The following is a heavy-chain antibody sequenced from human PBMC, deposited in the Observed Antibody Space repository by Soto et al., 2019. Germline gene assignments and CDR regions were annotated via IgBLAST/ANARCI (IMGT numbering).Heavy chain of an antibody. Sequence: EVQLVESGGGLVQPGGSLRLSCAASGFTVSDNYMNWVRQAPGKGLEWVAVIYRGTTYYADSVKGRFTISRDNSKNTLYLQMSGLRPEDTAVYYCARAVDRRDYDSTGYSFDYWGQGTLVAVSS. CDR3: ARAVDRRDYDSTGYSFDY. D-gene: IGHD3-22*01. CDR2: IYRGTT. CDR1: GFTVSDNY. V-gene: IGHV3-66*01. J-gene: IGHJ4*02.